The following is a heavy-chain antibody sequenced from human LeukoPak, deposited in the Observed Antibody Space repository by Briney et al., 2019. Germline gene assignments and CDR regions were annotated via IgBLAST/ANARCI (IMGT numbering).Heavy chain of an antibody. Sequence: GGSLRLSCAASGFTFSGYHINWVRQAPGKGLEWISYISTAGTSIHYADSVRGRFAISRDNSKSTLYLQMNSLRAEDTAVYYCARSAGRYYYYGVDVWGQGTTVTVSS. J-gene: IGHJ6*02. CDR2: ISTAGTSI. V-gene: IGHV3-48*01. CDR3: ARSAGRYYYYGVDV. CDR1: GFTFSGYH.